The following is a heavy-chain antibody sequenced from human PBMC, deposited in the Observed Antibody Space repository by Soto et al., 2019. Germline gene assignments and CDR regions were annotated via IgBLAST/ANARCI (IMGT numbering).Heavy chain of an antibody. J-gene: IGHJ5*02. Sequence: PGGSLRLSCAASGFTLSSVGMHWVRQSPGKGLEWVGVTPFNENRKYYGDSVRGRFTISRDNSKNQFSLNLTSVTAADTALYYCARQRRGGYWFAPWGQGTPVTVSS. CDR2: TPFNENRK. CDR3: ARQRRGGYWFAP. V-gene: IGHV3-30*03. CDR1: GFTLSSVG.